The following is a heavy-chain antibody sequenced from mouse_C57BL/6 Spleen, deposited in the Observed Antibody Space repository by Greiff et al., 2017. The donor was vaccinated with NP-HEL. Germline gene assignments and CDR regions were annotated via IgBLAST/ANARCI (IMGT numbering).Heavy chain of an antibody. Sequence: QVHVKQPGAELVRPGSSVKLSCKASGYTFTSYWMHWVKQRPIQGLEWIGNIDPSDRETHYNQKFKDKATLTVDKSSSTAYMQLSSLTSEDSAVYYCARSNFITTVPWFAYWGQGTLVTVSA. CDR2: IDPSDRET. D-gene: IGHD1-1*01. V-gene: IGHV1-52*01. J-gene: IGHJ3*01. CDR3: ARSNFITTVPWFAY. CDR1: GYTFTSYW.